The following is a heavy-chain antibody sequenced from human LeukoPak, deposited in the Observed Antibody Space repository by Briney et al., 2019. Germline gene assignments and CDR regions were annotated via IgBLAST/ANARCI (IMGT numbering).Heavy chain of an antibody. V-gene: IGHV4-34*01. CDR1: GFTFSSYS. J-gene: IGHJ5*02. Sequence: GSLRLSCAASGFTFSSYSMNWVRQAPGKGLEWIGEINHSGSTNYNPSLKSRVTISVDTFKNQFSLKLSSVTAADTAVYYCARRVALPNWFDPWGQGTLVTVSS. D-gene: IGHD2-15*01. CDR3: ARRVALPNWFDP. CDR2: INHSGST.